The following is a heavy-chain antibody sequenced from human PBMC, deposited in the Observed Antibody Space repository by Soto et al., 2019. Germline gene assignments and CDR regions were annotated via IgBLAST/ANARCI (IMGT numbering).Heavy chain of an antibody. V-gene: IGHV3-30-3*01. CDR3: AREVYYDFWSGFNTHPYYFDD. Sequence: QVQLVESGGGVVQPGRSLRLSCAASGFTFSRHTMHWVRQAPGKGLEWVAGISDDGSNTYYADSVKGRFTISRDNSKNKLYLQKNSMSSEDTAVHHCAREVYYDFWSGFNTHPYYFDDWGQGTLVTVSS. CDR2: ISDDGSNT. CDR1: GFTFSRHT. J-gene: IGHJ4*02. D-gene: IGHD3-3*01.